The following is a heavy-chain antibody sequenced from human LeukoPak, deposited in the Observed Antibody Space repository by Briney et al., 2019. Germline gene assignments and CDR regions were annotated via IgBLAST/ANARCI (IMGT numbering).Heavy chain of an antibody. CDR3: TRDLDYYRSGREYFDY. V-gene: IGHV3-49*03. J-gene: IGHJ4*02. D-gene: IGHD3-10*01. Sequence: GGSLRLSCTASGFTFGDYAMSWFRQAPGKGLEGVGFIRSKDYGGTTEYAASVKGRFTISRDDSKSIAYLQMNSLKTEDTAVYYCTRDLDYYRSGREYFDYWGQGTLVTVSS. CDR2: IRSKDYGGTT. CDR1: GFTFGDYA.